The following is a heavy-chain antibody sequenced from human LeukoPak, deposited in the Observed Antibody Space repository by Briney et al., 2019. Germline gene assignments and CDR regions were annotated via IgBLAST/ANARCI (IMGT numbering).Heavy chain of an antibody. CDR2: IKQDGSEK. Sequence: GGSLRLSCAASGFTFSSYWMSWVRQAPGKGLEWVANIKQDGSEKYYVDSVKGRFTISRDNAKNSLYLQMNSLRAEDTAVYYCASSGYYYVGVNWFAPWGQGTLVTVSS. J-gene: IGHJ5*02. V-gene: IGHV3-7*01. CDR3: ASSGYYYVGVNWFAP. D-gene: IGHD3-22*01. CDR1: GFTFSSYW.